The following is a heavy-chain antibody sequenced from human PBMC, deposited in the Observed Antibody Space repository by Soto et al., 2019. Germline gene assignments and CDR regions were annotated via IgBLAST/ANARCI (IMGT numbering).Heavy chain of an antibody. CDR1: GGTFSSYA. D-gene: IGHD6-19*01. CDR3: ARGAVAGLYFDY. V-gene: IGHV1-69*12. Sequence: QVQLVQSGAEVKKPGSSVKVSCKASGGTFSSYAISWVRQAPGQGLEWMGGIIPIFGTANYAQKFQGRVTXXAXXSTSTAYMELSSLRSEDTAVYYCARGAVAGLYFDYWGQGTLSPSPQ. CDR2: IIPIFGTA. J-gene: IGHJ4*02.